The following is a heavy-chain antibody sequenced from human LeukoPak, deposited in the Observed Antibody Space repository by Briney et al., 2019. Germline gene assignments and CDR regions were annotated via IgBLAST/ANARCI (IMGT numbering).Heavy chain of an antibody. CDR3: ARGWKLNRYYGEL. CDR2: INPNSGGT. CDR1: GYTFTGYY. J-gene: IGHJ4*02. D-gene: IGHD3-3*01. Sequence: ASVKVSCKASGYTFTGYYMHSVRQAPGQGLEWMGWINPNSGGTNYAQKFQGRVTMTRDTSISTAYMELSRLRSDDTAVYYCARGWKLNRYYGELWGQGTLVTVSS. V-gene: IGHV1-2*02.